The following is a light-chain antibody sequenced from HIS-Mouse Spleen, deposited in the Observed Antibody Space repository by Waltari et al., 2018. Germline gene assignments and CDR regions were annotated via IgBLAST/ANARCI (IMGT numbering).Light chain of an antibody. Sequence: QSALTQPASVSGSPGQSITISCTGPSSDVGSYNLVSWYHQHPGKAPKLMTYEGSKRPSGVSNRFSGSKSGNTASLTISGLQAEDEADYYCCSYAGSSTWVFGGGTKLTVL. CDR1: SSDVGSYNL. CDR2: EGS. J-gene: IGLJ3*02. V-gene: IGLV2-23*01. CDR3: CSYAGSSTWV.